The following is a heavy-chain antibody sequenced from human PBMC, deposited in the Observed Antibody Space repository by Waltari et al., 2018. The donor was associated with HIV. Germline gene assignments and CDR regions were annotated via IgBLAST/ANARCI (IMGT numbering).Heavy chain of an antibody. V-gene: IGHV3-74*01. CDR2: TNAEEENI. J-gene: IGHJ6*02. CDR1: GFTFTNHW. Sequence: EVQLVESGGGLVQPGGSLRLSCVGSGFTFTNHWMHWVRQVPGKGLLWVARTNAEEENIAYADSVKGRVSISRDNAKNTLYLHMNDLRADDTAVYYCARAAWGRNGMDVWGRGTTVTVS. CDR3: ARAAWGRNGMDV. D-gene: IGHD3-16*01.